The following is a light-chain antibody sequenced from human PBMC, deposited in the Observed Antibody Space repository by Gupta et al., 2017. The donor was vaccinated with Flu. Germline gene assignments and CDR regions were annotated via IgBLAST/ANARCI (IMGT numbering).Light chain of an antibody. CDR1: YGFSTN. Sequence: EIVLTQSPDSMSLSPGERATLSCRASYGFSTNLAWYQQKPGQAPRLLIYDASNRAIGIPARFSGSGAGTDFNLTINSLEAEDSEVYYCQQRSSWPPAITFGQGTRLEIK. CDR2: DAS. J-gene: IGKJ5*01. CDR3: QQRSSWPPAIT. V-gene: IGKV3-11*01.